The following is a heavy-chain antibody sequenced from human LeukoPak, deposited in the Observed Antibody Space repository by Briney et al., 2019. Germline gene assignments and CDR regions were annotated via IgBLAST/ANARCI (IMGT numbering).Heavy chain of an antibody. CDR1: GFTFSNNA. CDR3: AKSSTWSRYYFDS. Sequence: GGSLRLSCAASGFTFSNNAMSWVRQAPGKGLEWVSAISNTGVTTYYADSLKGRFTISRDNSKSILYLQMNSLRAEDTAVYYCAKSSTWSRYYFDSWGQETLVTVSS. CDR2: ISNTGVTT. J-gene: IGHJ4*02. D-gene: IGHD6-6*01. V-gene: IGHV3-23*01.